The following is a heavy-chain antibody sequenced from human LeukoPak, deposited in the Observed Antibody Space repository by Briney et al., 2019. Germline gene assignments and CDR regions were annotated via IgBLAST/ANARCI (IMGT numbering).Heavy chain of an antibody. CDR2: IYYSGST. V-gene: IGHV4-59*01. CDR3: ARVYSSSWYNWFDP. J-gene: IGHJ5*02. D-gene: IGHD6-13*01. CDR1: GGSISSYY. Sequence: PPETLSLTCTVSGGSISSYYWSWIRQPPGKGLEWIGFIYYSGSTNYNPSLKSRVTIPVDTSKNQFSLKLSSVTAADTAVYYCARVYSSSWYNWFDPWGQGTLVTVSS.